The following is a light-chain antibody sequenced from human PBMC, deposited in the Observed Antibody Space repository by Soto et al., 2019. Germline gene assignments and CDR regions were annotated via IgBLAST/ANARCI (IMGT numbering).Light chain of an antibody. CDR2: EVS. J-gene: IGLJ1*01. CDR3: SSYTSSSTPYV. CDR1: SSDVGGYNY. V-gene: IGLV2-14*01. Sequence: QSVLTQPASVSGSPGQSITISCTGTSSDVGGYNYVSWYQQHPGKAPKLMIYEVSNRPSGVSNRFYGSKSGNTASLTISGHQAEDEAEYYCSSYTSSSTPYVFGTWTKGTVL.